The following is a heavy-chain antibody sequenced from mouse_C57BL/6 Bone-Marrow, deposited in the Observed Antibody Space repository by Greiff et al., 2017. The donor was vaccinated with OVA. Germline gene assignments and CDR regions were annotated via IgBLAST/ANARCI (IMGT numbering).Heavy chain of an antibody. V-gene: IGHV1-55*01. Sequence: QVQLQQPGAELVKPGASVKMSCKASGYTFTSYWITWVKQRPGHGLEWIGDIYPGSGSNNYNEKFKSKATLTVDTSSSTAYMQLSSLTSEDSAVYYCARRLPTVVATKGSMDYWGQGTSVTVSS. CDR3: ARRLPTVVATKGSMDY. CDR2: IYPGSGSN. CDR1: GYTFTSYW. D-gene: IGHD1-1*01. J-gene: IGHJ4*01.